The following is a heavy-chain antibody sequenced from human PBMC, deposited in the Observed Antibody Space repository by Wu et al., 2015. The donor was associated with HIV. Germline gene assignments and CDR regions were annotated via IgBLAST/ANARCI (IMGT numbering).Heavy chain of an antibody. Sequence: QVQLVQSGAEVKKPGASVKVSCKASGYTFTSYGISWVRQAPGQGLEWMGWISAYNGNTNYAQKLQGRVTMTTDTSTSTAYMELRSLRSDDTAVYYCARDAPRGGXYYLDDAFDIWGQGTMVTVSS. D-gene: IGHD1-26*01. CDR2: ISAYNGNT. V-gene: IGHV1-18*01. CDR1: GYTFTSYG. CDR3: ARDAPRGGXYYLDDAFDI. J-gene: IGHJ3*02.